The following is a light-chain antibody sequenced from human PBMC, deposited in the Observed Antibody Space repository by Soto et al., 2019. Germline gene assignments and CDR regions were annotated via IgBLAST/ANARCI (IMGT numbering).Light chain of an antibody. J-gene: IGLJ1*01. V-gene: IGLV2-14*01. Sequence: QSVLTQPASVSGSPGQSITISCTGTSSDVGGYNYVSWYQQHPGKAPKLMIYEVSNRPSGVSNRFSGSKSGNTASLTVSGLQAEDEADYYCSSYTTTNTSVFGTGTKLTVL. CDR3: SSYTTTNTSV. CDR1: SSDVGGYNY. CDR2: EVS.